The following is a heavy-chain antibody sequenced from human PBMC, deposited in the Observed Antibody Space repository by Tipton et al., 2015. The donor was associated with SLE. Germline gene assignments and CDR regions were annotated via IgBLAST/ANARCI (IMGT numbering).Heavy chain of an antibody. J-gene: IGHJ4*02. Sequence: TLSLTCTVSGGSISSYYWSWIRQPPGKGLEWIGYIYYSGSTNYNPPLKSRVTISVDTSKNQFSLKLSSVTAADTAVYYCARVAEYYDILTGVDTPRGLDYWGQGTLVTVSS. CDR2: IYYSGST. D-gene: IGHD3-9*01. V-gene: IGHV4-59*01. CDR3: ARVAEYYDILTGVDTPRGLDY. CDR1: GGSISSYY.